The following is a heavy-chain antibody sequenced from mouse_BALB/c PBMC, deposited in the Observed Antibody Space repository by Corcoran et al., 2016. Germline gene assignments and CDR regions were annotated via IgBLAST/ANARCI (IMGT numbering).Heavy chain of an antibody. V-gene: IGHV14-3*02. D-gene: IGHD4-1*01. CDR2: IDPANGNT. Sequence: EVQLQQSGAELVKPGASVKLSCTASGINIKDTYMHWVKQRPEQGLEWIGRIDPANGNTKYDPKFQSKATITADTSSNTAYLQLSSLTSEDTAVDYCANWDWYFDVWGAGTTVTVSS. CDR1: GINIKDTY. J-gene: IGHJ1*01. CDR3: ANWDWYFDV.